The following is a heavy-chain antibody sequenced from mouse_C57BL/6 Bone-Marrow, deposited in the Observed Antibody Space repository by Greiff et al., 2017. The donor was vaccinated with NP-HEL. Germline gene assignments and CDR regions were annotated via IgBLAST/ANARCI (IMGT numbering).Heavy chain of an antibody. CDR2: IDPENGDT. Sequence: EVQLQQSGAELVRPGASVKLSCTASGFNIKDAYTHWVKQRPEQGLEWIGWIDPENGDTEYASKFQGKATITADTSSNTAYLQLSSLTSEDTAVYYCTNYDYDEGFAYWGQGTLVTVSA. CDR3: TNYDYDEGFAY. V-gene: IGHV14-4*01. D-gene: IGHD2-4*01. J-gene: IGHJ3*01. CDR1: GFNIKDAY.